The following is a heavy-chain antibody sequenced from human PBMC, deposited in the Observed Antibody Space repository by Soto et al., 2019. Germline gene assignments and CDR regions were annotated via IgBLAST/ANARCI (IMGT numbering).Heavy chain of an antibody. CDR1: GFTFSNAW. CDR3: TTDPVRARACGTHV. J-gene: IGHJ6*02. CDR2: IKSKTDGGTT. Sequence: GGSLRLSCAASGFTFSNAWMNWVRQAPGKGLEWVGRIKSKTDGGTTDYAAPVKGRFAISRDDSKNTLYLQMNSLKTEDTAVYYCTTDPVRARACGTHVWVQAPMLTLSS. V-gene: IGHV3-15*07. D-gene: IGHD3-10*01.